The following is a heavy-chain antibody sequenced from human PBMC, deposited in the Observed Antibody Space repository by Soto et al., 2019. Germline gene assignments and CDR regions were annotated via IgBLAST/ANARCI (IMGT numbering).Heavy chain of an antibody. CDR2: VNYRGNT. D-gene: IGHD3-16*01. V-gene: IGHV4-39*01. Sequence: QLQLQESGPGLVKPSETLSLSCTVSGDSVISDHYYWAWVRQPPGKGREWIGNVNYRGNTYQNPSLKSRVTITVDTSSNQVSLKLTSVTAADTSVYYCARQGGNKFDYWGQGTLVTVSS. CDR3: ARQGGNKFDY. CDR1: GDSVISDHYY. J-gene: IGHJ4*02.